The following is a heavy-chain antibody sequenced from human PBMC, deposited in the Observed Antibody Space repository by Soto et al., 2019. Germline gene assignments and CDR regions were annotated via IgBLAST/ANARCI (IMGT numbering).Heavy chain of an antibody. J-gene: IGHJ6*02. CDR3: ARDSSSSSWSSTVYYYYGMDV. CDR1: GFTFSSYW. V-gene: IGHV3-7*01. D-gene: IGHD6-13*01. CDR2: IKQDGSEK. Sequence: TGGSLRLSCAASGFTFSSYWMSWVRQAPGKGLEWVANIKQDGSEKYYVDSVKGRFTISRDNAKNSLYLQMNSLRAEDTAVYYCARDSSSSSWSSTVYYYYGMDVWGQGTTVTVSS.